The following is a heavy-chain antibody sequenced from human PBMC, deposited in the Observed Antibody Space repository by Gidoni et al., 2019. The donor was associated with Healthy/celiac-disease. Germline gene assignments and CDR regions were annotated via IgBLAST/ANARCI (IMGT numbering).Heavy chain of an antibody. CDR3: AKVGLVVAAFDY. CDR1: GFTFSSYG. Sequence: QVQLVESGGGVVQPGRSVRLSCAASGFTFSSYGMHWVRQAPGKGLGWVAVISYDGSNKYYADSVKGRFTISRDNSKNTLYLQMNSLRAEDTAVYYCAKVGLVVAAFDYWGQGTLVTVSS. J-gene: IGHJ4*02. CDR2: ISYDGSNK. D-gene: IGHD2-15*01. V-gene: IGHV3-30*18.